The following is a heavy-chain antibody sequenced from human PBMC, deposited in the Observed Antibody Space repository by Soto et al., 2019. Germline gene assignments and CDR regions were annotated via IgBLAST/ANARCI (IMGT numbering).Heavy chain of an antibody. CDR1: GYTFTSYA. CDR3: ARTSVGATLYYYGMDV. D-gene: IGHD1-26*01. Sequence: GASVKVSCKASGYTFTSYAMHWVRQAPGQRLEWMGWINAINGTANYSQKFQGRVTITADKSTSTAYMELSSLRSEDTAVYYCARTSVGATLYYYGMDVWGQGTTVTVSS. V-gene: IGHV1-3*01. J-gene: IGHJ6*02. CDR2: INAINGTA.